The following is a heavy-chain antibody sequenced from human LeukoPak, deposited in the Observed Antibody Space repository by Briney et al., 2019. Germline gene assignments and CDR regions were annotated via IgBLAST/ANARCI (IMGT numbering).Heavy chain of an antibody. Sequence: SETLSLTYTVSGGSISSSSYYWGWIRQPPGKGLEWIGSIYYSGSTYYNPSLKSRVTISVDTSKNQFSLKLSSVTAADTAVYYCARPHCSSTSCPLDYWGQGTLVTVSS. CDR1: GGSISSSSYY. CDR2: IYYSGST. CDR3: ARPHCSSTSCPLDY. D-gene: IGHD2-2*01. J-gene: IGHJ4*02. V-gene: IGHV4-39*01.